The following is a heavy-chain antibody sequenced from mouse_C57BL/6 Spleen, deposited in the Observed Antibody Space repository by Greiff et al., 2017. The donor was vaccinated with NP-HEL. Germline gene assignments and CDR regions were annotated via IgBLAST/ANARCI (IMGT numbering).Heavy chain of an antibody. Sequence: VQLQQSGPELVKPGASVKMSCKASGYTFTDYNMHWVKQSHGKSLEWIGYINPNNGGTSYNQKFKGKATLTVNKSSSTAYMELRSLTSEDSAVYYCARAYSKHWYFDVWGTGTTVTVSS. CDR3: ARAYSKHWYFDV. CDR1: GYTFTDYN. D-gene: IGHD2-5*01. V-gene: IGHV1-22*01. CDR2: INPNNGGT. J-gene: IGHJ1*03.